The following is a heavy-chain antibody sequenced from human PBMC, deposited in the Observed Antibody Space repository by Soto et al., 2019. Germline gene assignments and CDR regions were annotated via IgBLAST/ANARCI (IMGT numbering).Heavy chain of an antibody. CDR1: GGTFSSNA. J-gene: IGHJ4*02. CDR3: ARQQLVRVVYFDS. V-gene: IGHV1-69*13. Sequence: SVKVSCKASGGTFSSNAISWVRQAPGQGLEWMGGIIPIFGTANYVQKFQGRVTITADESTSTGYMELSSLTSEDTAVYYCARQQLVRVVYFDSWGQGTLVTVSS. D-gene: IGHD6-13*01. CDR2: IIPIFGTA.